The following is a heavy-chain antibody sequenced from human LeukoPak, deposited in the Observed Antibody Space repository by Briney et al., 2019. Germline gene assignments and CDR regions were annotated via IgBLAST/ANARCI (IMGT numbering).Heavy chain of an antibody. V-gene: IGHV4-34*01. Sequence: SETLSLTCAVYGGSFSGYYWSWIRQPPGKGLEWIASIYYSGTTYYNPSLKSRVTISVDTSKNQFSLKLSSVTAADTAVYYCARAGRSPYYYYMDVWGKGTTVTISS. D-gene: IGHD6-19*01. CDR2: IYYSGTT. CDR3: ARAGRSPYYYYMDV. CDR1: GGSFSGYY. J-gene: IGHJ6*03.